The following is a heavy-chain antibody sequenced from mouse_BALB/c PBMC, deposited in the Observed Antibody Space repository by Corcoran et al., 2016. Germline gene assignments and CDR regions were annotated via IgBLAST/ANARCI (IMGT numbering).Heavy chain of an antibody. CDR3: AYYGNWYAY. V-gene: IGHV14-1*02. D-gene: IGHD2-1*01. Sequence: EVQLPQSGAELVRQGALVKLSCKASGFNIKDYYMHWVKQRPEQGREWIGWIDPENGNTIYDPKFQGKASITADTSSNTAYLQLSSLTSEDTAVYYCAYYGNWYAYWGQGTLVTVSA. CDR1: GFNIKDYY. CDR2: IDPENGNT. J-gene: IGHJ3*01.